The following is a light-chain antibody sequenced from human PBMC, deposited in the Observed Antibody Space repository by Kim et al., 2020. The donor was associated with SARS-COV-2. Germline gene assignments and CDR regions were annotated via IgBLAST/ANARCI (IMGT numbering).Light chain of an antibody. V-gene: IGKV3-15*01. CDR3: QQYNNWPPFT. CDR1: QSVSSR. CDR2: GAP. J-gene: IGKJ3*01. Sequence: SPGEGPTFCGGSSQSVSSRLAWYQQNPGQAPRLLIYGAPTSATGIPAMFSGSRSGTEFTLTISSLQSEDFAVYYCQQYNNWPPFTFGPGTKVDIK.